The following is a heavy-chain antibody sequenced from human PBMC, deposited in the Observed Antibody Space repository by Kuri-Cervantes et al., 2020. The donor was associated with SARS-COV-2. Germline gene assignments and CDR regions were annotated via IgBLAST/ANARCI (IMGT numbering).Heavy chain of an antibody. CDR1: GFSLSTSGMR. V-gene: IGHV2-70*04. J-gene: IGHJ4*02. CDR3: VRIRAATVIADY. Sequence: SGPTLVKPTQTLTLTCTFSGFSLSTSGMRASWIRQPPGKALEWLARIDWDDDKFYSTSLKTRLTISKDTSKDQVVLTMTNMDPVDTATYHCVRIRAATVIADYWGQGTLVTDSS. D-gene: IGHD4-11*01. CDR2: IDWDDDK.